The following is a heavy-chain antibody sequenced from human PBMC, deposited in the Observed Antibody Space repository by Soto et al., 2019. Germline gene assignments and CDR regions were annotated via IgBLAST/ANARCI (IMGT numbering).Heavy chain of an antibody. Sequence: GESLKISCKGSGYNFTIYWIGWVRQMPGKGLEWMGIIYPGDSDTRYSPSFQGQVTISADKSISTAYLQWSSLKASDTAMYYCARRGIYSNYVFDYWGQGTLVTVSS. CDR3: ARRGIYSNYVFDY. J-gene: IGHJ4*02. D-gene: IGHD4-4*01. V-gene: IGHV5-51*01. CDR1: GYNFTIYW. CDR2: IYPGDSDT.